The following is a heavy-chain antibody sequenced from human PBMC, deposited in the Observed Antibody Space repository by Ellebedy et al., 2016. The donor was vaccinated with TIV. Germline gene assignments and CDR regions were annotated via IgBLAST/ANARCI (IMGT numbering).Heavy chain of an antibody. CDR2: VNPNSGYT. Sequence: ASVKVSXXASGYTFTSYDIHWVRQAPGQGLEWMGWVNPNSGYTGYAQMFQGRVTMTRNTSINTAYMELRSLRSDDTAVYYCGTPMVGDFSYYYMDAWGQGTLVTVSS. V-gene: IGHV1-8*01. CDR3: GTPMVGDFSYYYMDA. CDR1: GYTFTSYD. J-gene: IGHJ5*02. D-gene: IGHD5-18*01.